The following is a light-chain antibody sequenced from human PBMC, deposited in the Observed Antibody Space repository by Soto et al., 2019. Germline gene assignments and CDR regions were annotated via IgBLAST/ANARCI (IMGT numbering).Light chain of an antibody. Sequence: EIVLTQSPGTLSLSPGERATLSCRASQSVSSSYLAWYQQRPGQAPRLLIYGTSSRATGIPDRFSGSGSGTDFPLTISRLKPEDFAVYSCQQYGSSPLVTFGQGTRLEIK. V-gene: IGKV3-20*01. CDR1: QSVSSSY. CDR2: GTS. J-gene: IGKJ5*01. CDR3: QQYGSSPLVT.